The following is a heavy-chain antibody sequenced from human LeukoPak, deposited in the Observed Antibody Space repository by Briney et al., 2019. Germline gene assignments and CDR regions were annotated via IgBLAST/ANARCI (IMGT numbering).Heavy chain of an antibody. CDR2: ISSSSSTI. CDR1: GLPVSSYS. Sequence: GSLRLSCVASGLPVSSYSMNWVRQAPGKGLEWVSYISSSSSTIYYADSVKGRFTISRDNAKNSLDLQMNSLRDEDTTVYYCARARASGRSGFDYWGQGTLVTVSS. J-gene: IGHJ4*02. V-gene: IGHV3-48*02. CDR3: ARARASGRSGFDY. D-gene: IGHD2-15*01.